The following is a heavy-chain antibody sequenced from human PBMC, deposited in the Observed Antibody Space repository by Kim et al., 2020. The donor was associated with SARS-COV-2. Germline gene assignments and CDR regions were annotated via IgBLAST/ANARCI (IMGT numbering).Heavy chain of an antibody. V-gene: IGHV4-34*01. D-gene: IGHD3-22*01. J-gene: IGHJ4*02. CDR3: ARGPYYYDTQPPFDY. CDR1: GGSFSGYY. CDR2: INHSGST. Sequence: SETLSLTCAVYGGSFSGYYWSWIRQPPGKGLEWIGEINHSGSTNYNPSLKSRVTISVDTSKNQFSLKLSSVTAADTAVYYCARGPYYYDTQPPFDYWGQGTLVTVSS.